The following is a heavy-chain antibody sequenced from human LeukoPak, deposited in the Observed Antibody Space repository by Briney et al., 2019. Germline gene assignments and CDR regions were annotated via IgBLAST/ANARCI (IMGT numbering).Heavy chain of an antibody. J-gene: IGHJ4*02. V-gene: IGHV4-59*01. CDR2: IYYSGST. Sequence: PSETLSLTCTVPGGSISSYYWSWIRQPPGKGLEWIGYIYYSGSTNYNPSLKSRVTISVDTSKNQFSLKLSSVTAADTAVYYCARAPGYCSGGSCYQEYYFDYWGQGTLVTVSS. D-gene: IGHD2-15*01. CDR1: GGSISSYY. CDR3: ARAPGYCSGGSCYQEYYFDY.